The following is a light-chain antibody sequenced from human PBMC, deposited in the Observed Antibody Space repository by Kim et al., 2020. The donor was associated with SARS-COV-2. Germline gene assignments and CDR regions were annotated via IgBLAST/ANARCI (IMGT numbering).Light chain of an antibody. CDR2: GAS. CDR1: QSISTY. V-gene: IGKV1-39*01. J-gene: IGKJ2*01. Sequence: SASVGDRVTITCRASQSISTYLNWYQHRPGKPPNLLIFGASNLQSGVPSRFSGSGSGTDFTLTIDSLQPQDSATYYCLQDYSFPYTFGQGTKLEI. CDR3: LQDYSFPYT.